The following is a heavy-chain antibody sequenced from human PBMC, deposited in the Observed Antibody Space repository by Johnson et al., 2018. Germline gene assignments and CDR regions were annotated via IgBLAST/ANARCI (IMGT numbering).Heavy chain of an antibody. Sequence: QVQLQESGPGLVKXSETLSLTCTVSGGSISSSSYYWGWIRQPPGQGLEWIGNIYYSGSTYSNPSLKSRVTISVDTSKNRFSLKLSSVTAADTAVYYCARPQDWNQGSLWSYWGQGTLVTVSS. CDR2: IYYSGST. J-gene: IGHJ4*02. D-gene: IGHD1-1*01. V-gene: IGHV4-39*01. CDR3: ARPQDWNQGSLWSY. CDR1: GGSISSSSYY.